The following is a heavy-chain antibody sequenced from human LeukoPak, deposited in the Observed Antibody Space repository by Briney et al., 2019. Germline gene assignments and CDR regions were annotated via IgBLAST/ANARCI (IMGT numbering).Heavy chain of an antibody. V-gene: IGHV3-53*01. CDR2: IYSGGST. J-gene: IGHJ3*02. CDR1: GFTVSSNY. D-gene: IGHD3-9*01. CDR3: ASPTRYYDILTGYHRTTDAFDI. Sequence: GGSLRLSCAASGFTVSSNYMSWVRQAPGKGLEWVSVIYSGGSTYYADSVKGRFTISRDNSKNTLYLQMYSLRAEDTAVYYCASPTRYYDILTGYHRTTDAFDIWGQGTMVTVSS.